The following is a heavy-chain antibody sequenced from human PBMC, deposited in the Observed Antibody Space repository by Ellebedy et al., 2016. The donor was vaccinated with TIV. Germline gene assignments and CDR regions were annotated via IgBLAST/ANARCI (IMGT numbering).Heavy chain of an antibody. D-gene: IGHD6-13*01. CDR2: IYSGGST. CDR3: ATLSSWYFGGMDV. CDR1: GFTVSSNY. J-gene: IGHJ6*02. Sequence: GESLKISCAASGFTVSSNYMSWVRQAPGKGLEWVSLIYSGGSTFYADPVKGRFTISRDNSKNTLYLQMNSLRAEDTAVYYCATLSSWYFGGMDVWGQGTTVTVSS. V-gene: IGHV3-53*01.